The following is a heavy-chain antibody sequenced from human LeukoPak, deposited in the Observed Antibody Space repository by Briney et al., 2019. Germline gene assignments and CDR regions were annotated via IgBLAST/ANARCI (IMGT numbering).Heavy chain of an antibody. CDR1: GGSISSYY. D-gene: IGHD6-25*01. Sequence: PSETLSLTCTVSGGSISSYYWSWIRQPPGKGLEWIGYIYYSGSTNYNPSLKSRVTISVDTSKNQFSLKLSSVTAADTAVYYCATTNDGYSSGCYLGPWFDPWGQGTLVTVSS. J-gene: IGHJ5*02. CDR3: ATTNDGYSSGCYLGPWFDP. CDR2: IYYSGST. V-gene: IGHV4-59*01.